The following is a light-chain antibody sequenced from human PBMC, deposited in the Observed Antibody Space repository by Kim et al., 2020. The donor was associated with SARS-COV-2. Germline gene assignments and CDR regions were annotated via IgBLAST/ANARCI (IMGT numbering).Light chain of an antibody. CDR3: HNYNSAPLS. J-gene: IGKJ5*01. CDR2: LAS. Sequence: DIQMTQSPSSLSASVGDRVTITCRASQGISNYLAWYQQKPGKVPRLLIYLASTLQSGVPSRFSGSGSGTDFTLTISSLQPEDVATYYCHNYNSAPLSFGQGKRLEIK. CDR1: QGISNY. V-gene: IGKV1-27*01.